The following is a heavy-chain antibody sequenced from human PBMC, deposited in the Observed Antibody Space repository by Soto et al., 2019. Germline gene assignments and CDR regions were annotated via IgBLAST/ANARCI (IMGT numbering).Heavy chain of an antibody. J-gene: IGHJ4*02. D-gene: IGHD6-13*01. CDR3: AKSPTRAAAGS. CDR2: ISGSGGDT. V-gene: IGHV3-23*01. Sequence: PGGSLRLSCAVSGFTFSTYAMSWVRQAPGKGLEWVSVISGSGGDTYYADSVKGRFTISRDNPKNTLFLQMNSLRAEDTAVYYCAKSPTRAAAGSWGQGTLVTVSS. CDR1: GFTFSTYA.